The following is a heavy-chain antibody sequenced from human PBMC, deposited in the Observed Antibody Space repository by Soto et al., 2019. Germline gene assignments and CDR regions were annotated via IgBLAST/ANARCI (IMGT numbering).Heavy chain of an antibody. CDR1: GYTFTSYA. V-gene: IGHV1-3*01. J-gene: IGHJ4*02. CDR3: ASSSGSYWQLDY. D-gene: IGHD1-26*01. Sequence: QVQLVQSGAEVKKPGASVKVSCKASGYTFTSYAMHWVCQAPGQRLEWMGWINAGNGNTKYSQKFQGRVTITRDTSASTAYMELSSLRSEDTAVYYCASSSGSYWQLDYWGQGTLVTVSS. CDR2: INAGNGNT.